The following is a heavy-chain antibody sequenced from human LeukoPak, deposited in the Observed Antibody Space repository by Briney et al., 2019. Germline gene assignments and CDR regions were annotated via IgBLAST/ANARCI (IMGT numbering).Heavy chain of an antibody. D-gene: IGHD3-3*01. J-gene: IGHJ4*02. Sequence: GGSLRLSCAASGFTFSSYAMHWVRQAPGKGLEWVAVISYDGSNKYYADSVKGRFTISRDNSKNTLYLQMNSPRAEDTAVYYCAREANYDFWSGYRTRIFDYWGQGTLVTVSS. CDR3: AREANYDFWSGYRTRIFDY. CDR2: ISYDGSNK. V-gene: IGHV3-30-3*01. CDR1: GFTFSSYA.